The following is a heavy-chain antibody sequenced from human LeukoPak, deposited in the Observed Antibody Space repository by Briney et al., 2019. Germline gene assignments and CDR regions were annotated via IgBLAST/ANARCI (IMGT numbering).Heavy chain of an antibody. V-gene: IGHV1-2*02. CDR1: GYTFTGYY. Sequence: ASVKASCKASGYTFTGYYMHWVRQAPGQGLEWMGWINPNSGGTNYAQKFQGRVTMTRDTSISTAYMELSRLRSDDTAVYYCARVRGFHQPIWYWGQGTLVTVSS. CDR3: ARVRGFHQPIWY. J-gene: IGHJ4*02. D-gene: IGHD3-3*01. CDR2: INPNSGGT.